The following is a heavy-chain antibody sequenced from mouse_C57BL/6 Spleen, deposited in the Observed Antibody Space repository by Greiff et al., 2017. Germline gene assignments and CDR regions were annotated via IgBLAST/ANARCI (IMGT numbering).Heavy chain of an antibody. CDR2: INPSNGGT. V-gene: IGHV1-53*01. CDR1: GYTFTSYW. J-gene: IGHJ1*03. Sequence: QVQLQQPGTELVKPGASVKLSCKASGYTFTSYWMHWVKQRPGQGLEWIGNINPSNGGTNYHEKFKCKATLTVDKSSSTAYMQLSSLTSEDSAVYWCAIQYYGSSYWYFDVWGTVTTVTVSS. D-gene: IGHD1-1*01. CDR3: AIQYYGSSYWYFDV.